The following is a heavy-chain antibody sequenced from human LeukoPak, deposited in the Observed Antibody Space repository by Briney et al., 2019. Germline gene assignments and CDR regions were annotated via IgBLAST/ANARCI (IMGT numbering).Heavy chain of an antibody. CDR3: ARHDNDDDFDY. Sequence: ASVKVSCKASGSTFSSYAISWLRQAPGQGLEWMGWINMYTANPAYAQGFTERFVFSLDTSVTTAYLQISNLKTEDTAVYYCARHDNDDDFDYWGQGTLVTVSS. CDR1: GSTFSSYA. D-gene: IGHD3-16*01. CDR2: INMYTANP. J-gene: IGHJ4*02. V-gene: IGHV7-4-1*02.